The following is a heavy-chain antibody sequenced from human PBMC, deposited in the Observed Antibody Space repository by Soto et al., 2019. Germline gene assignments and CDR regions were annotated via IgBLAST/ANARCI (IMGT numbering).Heavy chain of an antibody. Sequence: EVQLVESGGGLVKPGGSLRLSCAASGFTFSSYSMNWVRQAPGKGLEWVSSISSSSSYIYYADSVKGRFTISRDNAKNSLYLQMNSLRAEDTAVYYCAKAAWVTIFGVREHYYGMDVWGQGTTVTVSS. D-gene: IGHD3-3*01. CDR3: AKAAWVTIFGVREHYYGMDV. CDR2: ISSSSSYI. J-gene: IGHJ6*02. CDR1: GFTFSSYS. V-gene: IGHV3-21*01.